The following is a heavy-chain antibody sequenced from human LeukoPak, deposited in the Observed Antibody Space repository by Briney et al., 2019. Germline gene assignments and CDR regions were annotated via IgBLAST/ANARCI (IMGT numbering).Heavy chain of an antibody. D-gene: IGHD2-2*01. CDR2: ISSSGSTI. J-gene: IGHJ3*02. V-gene: IGHV3-48*03. Sequence: GGSLRLSCAASGFTFSSYEMNWVRQAPGKGLEWVSYISSSGSTIYYADSVKGRFTISRDNAKNSLYLQMNSLRAEDTAVYYCARARLGYCSSTSCYLDAFDIWGQGTMVTVSS. CDR3: ARARLGYCSSTSCYLDAFDI. CDR1: GFTFSSYE.